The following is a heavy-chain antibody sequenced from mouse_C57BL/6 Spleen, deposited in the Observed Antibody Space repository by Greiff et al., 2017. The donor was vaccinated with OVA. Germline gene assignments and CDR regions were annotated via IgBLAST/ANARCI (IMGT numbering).Heavy chain of an antibody. V-gene: IGHV10-1*01. CDR3: VRDGSSSWFAY. CDR2: IRSKSNNYAT. D-gene: IGHD1-1*01. Sequence: EVKLVESGGGLVQPKGSLKLSCVASGFSFNTYAMNWVRQAPGKGLEWVARIRSKSNNYATYYADSVKDRFTISRDDSESMLYLQMNNLKTEDTAMYYCVRDGSSSWFAYWGKGTMVTVSA. J-gene: IGHJ3*01. CDR1: GFSFNTYA.